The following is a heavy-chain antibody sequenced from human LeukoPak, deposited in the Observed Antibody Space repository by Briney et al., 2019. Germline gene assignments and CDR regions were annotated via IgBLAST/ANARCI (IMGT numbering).Heavy chain of an antibody. V-gene: IGHV3-30*18. CDR3: AKGSVAVAAMRAFDI. D-gene: IGHD6-19*01. CDR1: GFTFSSYG. Sequence: GRSLRLSCAASGFTFSSYGMHWVRQAPGKGLEWVAVISYDGSNKYYADSVKGRFTISRDNSKNTLYLQMNSLRAEDTAVYYCAKGSVAVAAMRAFDIWGQGTMVTVSS. CDR2: ISYDGSNK. J-gene: IGHJ3*02.